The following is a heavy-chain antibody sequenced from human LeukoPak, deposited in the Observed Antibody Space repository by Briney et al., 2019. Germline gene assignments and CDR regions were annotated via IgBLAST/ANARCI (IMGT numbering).Heavy chain of an antibody. CDR3: IWGSSPYYYYMDV. Sequence: GGSLRLSCAASGFTFSSFGMSWVRQAPGKGLEWVGRIKSKTDGGTTDYAAPVKGRLTISRDDSKNTLYLQMNSLKTEDTAVYYCIWGSSPYYYYMDVWGKGTTVTVSS. CDR2: IKSKTDGGTT. D-gene: IGHD6-6*01. V-gene: IGHV3-15*01. J-gene: IGHJ6*03. CDR1: GFTFSSFG.